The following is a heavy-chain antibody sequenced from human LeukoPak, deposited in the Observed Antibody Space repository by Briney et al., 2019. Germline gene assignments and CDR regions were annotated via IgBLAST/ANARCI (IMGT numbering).Heavy chain of an antibody. V-gene: IGHV3-15*01. D-gene: IGHD3-10*01. CDR2: IKSKTDGGTT. CDR1: GFTFRSAW. Sequence: RPGGSLRLSCVASGFTFRSAWMSWVRQAPGRGLEWVGRIKSKTDGGTTDYAAPVKGRFTISRDDSKTTLYLQMNSLQTEDTAVYYCTTDQVVRGVTNDYWGQGTLVTVSS. CDR3: TTDQVVRGVTNDY. J-gene: IGHJ4*02.